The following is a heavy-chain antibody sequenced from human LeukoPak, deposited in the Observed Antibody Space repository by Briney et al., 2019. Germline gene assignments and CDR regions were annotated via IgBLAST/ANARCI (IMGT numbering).Heavy chain of an antibody. Sequence: PGRSLRLSCAASGFTFSSYAMHWVRQAPGKGLEWVAVISYDGSNKYYADSVEGRFTISRDNSKNTLYLQMNSLRAEDTAVYYCARDTRGDYYFDYWGQGTLVTVSS. V-gene: IGHV3-30-3*01. J-gene: IGHJ4*02. CDR2: ISYDGSNK. CDR3: ARDTRGDYYFDY. CDR1: GFTFSSYA. D-gene: IGHD2-21*02.